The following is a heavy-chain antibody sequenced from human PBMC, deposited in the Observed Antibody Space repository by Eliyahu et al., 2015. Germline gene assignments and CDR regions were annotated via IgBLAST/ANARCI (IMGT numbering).Heavy chain of an antibody. Sequence: EVQLVESGGGLIQPGGSLRLSCAASGFPVXXHXXXWVRQSPGKGLEWVSVIYSGGSTYYADSVKGRFTISRDNSKNTLYLQMNSLRAEDTAVYYCAREIALDTAMVTRYYYGMDVWGQGTTVTVSS. D-gene: IGHD5-18*01. CDR1: GFPVXXHX. CDR2: IYSGGST. J-gene: IGHJ6*02. CDR3: AREIALDTAMVTRYYYGMDV. V-gene: IGHV3-53*01.